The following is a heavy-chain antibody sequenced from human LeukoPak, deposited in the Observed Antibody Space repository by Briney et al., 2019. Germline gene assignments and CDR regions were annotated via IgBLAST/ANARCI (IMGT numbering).Heavy chain of an antibody. D-gene: IGHD5-24*01. V-gene: IGHV4-31*03. Sequence: SETLSLTCTVSGGSVSSGGYYWSWIHQHPGKGLEWIGYIYYSGSTYYNPSLKSRVTISVDTSKNQFSLKLSSVTAADTAVYYCARESRGDGYNYYFDYWGQGTLVTVSS. CDR3: ARESRGDGYNYYFDY. CDR1: GGSVSSGGYY. J-gene: IGHJ4*02. CDR2: IYYSGST.